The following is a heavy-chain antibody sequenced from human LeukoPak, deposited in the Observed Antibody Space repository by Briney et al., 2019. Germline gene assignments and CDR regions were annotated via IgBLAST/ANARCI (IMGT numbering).Heavy chain of an antibody. Sequence: GGSLRLSCAVSGFTFSTSWMHWVRQAPGKGLEWVANMKPDGRQKHYVDSLKGRFSISRDNGRNSLYLQMDNLRAEDTAVYYCMSDSFDNWGQGTLVTVSS. CDR2: MKPDGRQK. J-gene: IGHJ4*02. CDR1: GFTFSTSW. CDR3: MSDSFDN. V-gene: IGHV3-7*01.